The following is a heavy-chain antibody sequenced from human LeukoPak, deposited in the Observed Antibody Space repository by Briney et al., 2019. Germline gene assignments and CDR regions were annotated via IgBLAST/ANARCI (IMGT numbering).Heavy chain of an antibody. V-gene: IGHV3-48*03. CDR2: ISTSSSSM. J-gene: IGHJ4*02. CDR1: GYNFNNYE. CDR3: ARLSYSSSWYFDH. Sequence: GGSLRLSCAASGYNFNNYEMNWVRQAPGKGLEWVSYISTSSSSMYYADSAKGRFTISRDNAKNSLYLDMSSLRADDTAVYYCARLSYSSSWYFDHWGQGTLVTVSS. D-gene: IGHD6-13*01.